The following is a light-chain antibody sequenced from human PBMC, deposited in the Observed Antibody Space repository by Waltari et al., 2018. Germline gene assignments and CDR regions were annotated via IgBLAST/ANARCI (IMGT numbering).Light chain of an antibody. J-gene: IGKJ2*01. V-gene: IGKV3-15*01. CDR2: AAS. CDR1: PSFNGN. CDR3: QQYTEWPYT. Sequence: EIVMTQSPATLSVSPGARATVSCRASPSFNGNLAWYQHKQGQAPRPLSYAASTRATGTPGRFSGGGSGTEFTLTISSLQSEDFAIYYCQQYTEWPYTFGQGTKLEIK.